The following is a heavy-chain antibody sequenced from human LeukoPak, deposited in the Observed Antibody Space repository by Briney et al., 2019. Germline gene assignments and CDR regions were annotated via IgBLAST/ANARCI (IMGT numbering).Heavy chain of an antibody. D-gene: IGHD3-22*01. V-gene: IGHV3-11*01. Sequence: KPGGSLRLSCAAPGFPFSDYYMSWIRPAPAKGREWVSYISSSGSTIAYAESVKGRFTLSRDNATNSLYLQMNSLRAEDTAVYHCARYYNYDSSGYPPYYYYGMDVWGRGTTVTVSS. J-gene: IGHJ6*02. CDR1: GFPFSDYY. CDR2: ISSSGSTI. CDR3: ARYYNYDSSGYPPYYYYGMDV.